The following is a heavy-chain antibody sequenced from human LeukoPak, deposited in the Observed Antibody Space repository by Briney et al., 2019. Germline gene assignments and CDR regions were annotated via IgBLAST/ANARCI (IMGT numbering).Heavy chain of an antibody. CDR1: GYSISRYYY. Sequence: SETLSLTCAVSGYSISRYYYWGLSRQPPGKGLEWIGSIHHSGSTYYNPSLKSRITISVDMSKNQFSLKLSSVTAADTAVYFCARDPDDKDFDYWGQGTLVTVSS. J-gene: IGHJ4*02. V-gene: IGHV4-38-2*02. CDR2: IHHSGST. CDR3: ARDPDDKDFDY. D-gene: IGHD3-22*01.